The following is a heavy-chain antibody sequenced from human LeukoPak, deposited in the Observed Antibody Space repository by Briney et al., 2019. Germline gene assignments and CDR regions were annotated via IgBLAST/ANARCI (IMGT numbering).Heavy chain of an antibody. CDR3: ARDKGADYYDSSGYYSYYHYYMDV. V-gene: IGHV4-4*07. CDR1: GGSISSYY. D-gene: IGHD3-22*01. CDR2: IYTSGST. J-gene: IGHJ6*03. Sequence: SETLSLTCTVSGGSISSYYWSWIRQPAGKGLEWIGRIYTSGSTNYNPSLKSRVTMSVDTSKNQFSLKLSSVTAADTAVYYCARDKGADYYDSSGYYSYYHYYMDVWGRGTTVTISS.